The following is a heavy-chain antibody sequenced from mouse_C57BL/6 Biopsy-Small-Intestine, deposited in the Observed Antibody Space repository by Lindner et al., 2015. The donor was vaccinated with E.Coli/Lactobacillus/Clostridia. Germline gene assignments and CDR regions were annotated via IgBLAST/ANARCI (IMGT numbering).Heavy chain of an antibody. CDR3: ARREYSYSNYGFAY. Sequence: VQLQESGPELVKPGASVRMSCKASGYTFTNYVMHWVKRKPGQGLEWIGYINPYNDGTKYNEKFKGKATLTSDKSSSTVYMELSSLTSEDSAVYYCARREYSYSNYGFAYWGQGTLVTVSA. D-gene: IGHD2-5*01. J-gene: IGHJ3*01. CDR1: GYTFTNYV. CDR2: INPYNDGT. V-gene: IGHV1-14*01.